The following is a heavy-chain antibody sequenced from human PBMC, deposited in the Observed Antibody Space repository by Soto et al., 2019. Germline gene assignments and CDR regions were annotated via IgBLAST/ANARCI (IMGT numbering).Heavy chain of an antibody. CDR2: ISAYNGNT. V-gene: IGHV1-18*01. CDR1: GYTFTSYG. D-gene: IGHD2-15*01. Sequence: ASVKVSCKASGYTFTSYGISWVRQAPGQGLEWMGWISAYNGNTNYAQKHQGRVNMTTDTSTSTAYMELRSLRSDDTAVYFCARDERPQRDCSGGSCYSDYWGQGTLATVSS. J-gene: IGHJ4*02. CDR3: ARDERPQRDCSGGSCYSDY.